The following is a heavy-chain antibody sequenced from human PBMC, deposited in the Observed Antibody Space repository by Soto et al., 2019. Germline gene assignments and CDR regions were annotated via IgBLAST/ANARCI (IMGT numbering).Heavy chain of an antibody. V-gene: IGHV1-8*01. J-gene: IGHJ3*02. CDR2: MNPNSGNT. D-gene: IGHD2-15*01. CDR3: ASCFRGSGGSCPPDAFDI. CDR1: GYTITRYD. Sequence: ASVKVSCKTSGYTITRYDVNWVRQATGQGLEWMGWMNPNSGNTGYAQKFQGRVTMTRNTSISTAYMELSSLRSEDTAVYYCASCFRGSGGSCPPDAFDIWGQGTMVTVSS.